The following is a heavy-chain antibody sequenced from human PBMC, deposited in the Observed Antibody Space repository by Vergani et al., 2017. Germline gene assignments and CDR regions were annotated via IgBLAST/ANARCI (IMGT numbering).Heavy chain of an antibody. CDR2: ISSSSSYT. J-gene: IGHJ3*02. CDR3: ARDLVPWSWLGSLAGGAFDI. V-gene: IGHV3-11*05. D-gene: IGHD3-10*01. CDR1: GFTFSDYY. Sequence: QVQLVESGGGLVKPGGSLRLSCAASGFTFSDYYMSWIRQAPGKGREWVSYISSSSSYTNYADSVKGRFTISSDNAKNSLHLQMNSLRAEETAVYYFARDLVPWSWLGSLAGGAFDIWGQGTTVTVSS.